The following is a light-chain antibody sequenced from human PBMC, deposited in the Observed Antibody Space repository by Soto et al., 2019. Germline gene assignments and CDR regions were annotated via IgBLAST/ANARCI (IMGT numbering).Light chain of an antibody. V-gene: IGKV1-9*01. Sequence: DIQLTHSPSLLSASVGARVTITCRASHDISTYLAWYQQKPGKAPKIMIYEASTLQSGVPSRFSGSGSGTECTLTISGLLPEDFATYHCQQLNTLPFTFGQGTRLEI. J-gene: IGKJ5*01. CDR1: HDISTY. CDR2: EAS. CDR3: QQLNTLPFT.